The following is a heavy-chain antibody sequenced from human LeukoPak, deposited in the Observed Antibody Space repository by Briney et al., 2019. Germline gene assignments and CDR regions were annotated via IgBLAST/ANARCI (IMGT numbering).Heavy chain of an antibody. D-gene: IGHD3-3*01. J-gene: IGHJ5*02. CDR2: INPSGGST. CDR3: ARDPYFDFWSARSGGGNWFDP. V-gene: IGHV1-46*01. Sequence: GAPVKVSCKASGYTFTSYYMHWVRQAPGQGLEWMGIINPSGGSTSYAQKFQGRVTMTRDTSTSTVYMELSSLRSEDTAVYYCARDPYFDFWSARSGGGNWFDPWGQGTLVTVSS. CDR1: GYTFTSYY.